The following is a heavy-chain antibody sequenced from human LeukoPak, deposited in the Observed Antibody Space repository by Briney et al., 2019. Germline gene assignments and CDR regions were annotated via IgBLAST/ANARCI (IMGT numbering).Heavy chain of an antibody. Sequence: GRSLRLSCAASGFTFSSYGMHWVRQAPGKGLEWVAVIWYDGSNKYYADSVKGRFTISRDNAKNSLYLQMNSLRAEDTAVYYCARAPRGGPPSDYWGQGTLVTVSS. D-gene: IGHD2-15*01. CDR3: ARAPRGGPPSDY. V-gene: IGHV3-33*01. J-gene: IGHJ4*02. CDR1: GFTFSSYG. CDR2: IWYDGSNK.